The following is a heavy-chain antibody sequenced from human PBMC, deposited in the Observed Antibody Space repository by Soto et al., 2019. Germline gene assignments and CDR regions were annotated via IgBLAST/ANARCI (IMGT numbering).Heavy chain of an antibody. Sequence: QEQLVQSGAEVKRPGASVKVSCRASGYNFISSNINWVRQAAGQGPEWMGWMNPSNGNAAFARNFQDRVSLTRDISTDTAYMELGGLSSGDTAIYYCARAVGIAVTGLDLWGPGTLVTVSS. D-gene: IGHD6-19*01. CDR2: MNPSNGNA. CDR3: ARAVGIAVTGLDL. J-gene: IGHJ5*02. CDR1: GYNFISSN. V-gene: IGHV1-8*01.